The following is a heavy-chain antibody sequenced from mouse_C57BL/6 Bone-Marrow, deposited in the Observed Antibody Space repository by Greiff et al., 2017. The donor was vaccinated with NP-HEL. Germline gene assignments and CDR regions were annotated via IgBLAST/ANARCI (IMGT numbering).Heavy chain of an antibody. CDR3: AREGDEGYAFAY. V-gene: IGHV1-55*01. CDR1: GYTFTSYW. D-gene: IGHD2-3*01. J-gene: IGHJ3*01. CDR2: IYPGSGST. Sequence: QVQLQQPGAELVKPGASVKMSCKASGYTFTSYWITWVKQRPGQGLEWIGDIYPGSGSTNYNEKFKSKATLTVDTSSSSAYMQLSSLTSEDSAVYYCAREGDEGYAFAYWGQGTRVTVSA.